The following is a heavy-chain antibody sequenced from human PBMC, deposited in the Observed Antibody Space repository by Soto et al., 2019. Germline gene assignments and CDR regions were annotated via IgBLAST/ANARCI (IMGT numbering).Heavy chain of an antibody. CDR1: GYPLTAYY. CDR3: ARGGGVGVAGSAAFDM. D-gene: IGHD3-3*01. CDR2: INPATGAA. Sequence: QLHLVQSGAVVKKPGASVTVSCSASGYPLTAYYMHWVRQAPGRGLEWMGGINPATGAAKYTQTLQGRAPMTRGPYPSTVFMELSGLTSAGRAVFYCARGGGVGVAGSAAFDMWGQGTLVTVSS. V-gene: IGHV1-2*02. J-gene: IGHJ3*02.